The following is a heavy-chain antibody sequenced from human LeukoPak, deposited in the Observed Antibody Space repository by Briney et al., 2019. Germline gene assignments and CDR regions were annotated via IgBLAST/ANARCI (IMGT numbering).Heavy chain of an antibody. J-gene: IGHJ3*02. Sequence: QPGGSLRLSCAASGFTVSGNYMSWVRQAPGKGLEWVSIMYSGGNTHYADSVKGRFTISRDNSKNTLYLQMNSLSAEDTAVYYCARCGGDCYPGGAFDIWGQGTMVTVS. CDR1: GFTVSGNY. D-gene: IGHD2-21*02. CDR3: ARCGGDCYPGGAFDI. V-gene: IGHV3-53*01. CDR2: MYSGGNT.